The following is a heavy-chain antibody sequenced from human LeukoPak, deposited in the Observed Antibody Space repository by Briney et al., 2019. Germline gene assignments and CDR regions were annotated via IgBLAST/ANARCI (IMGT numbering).Heavy chain of an antibody. CDR3: ARGEYYYDSSGSDY. D-gene: IGHD3-22*01. J-gene: IGHJ4*02. CDR1: GYTFTSYD. CDR2: MNPNSGNT. V-gene: IGHV1-8*01. Sequence: ASVKVSCKASGYTFTSYDINWVRQATGQVLEWMGWMNPNSGNTGYAQKFQGRVTLTRNTSISTAYMELSSLRTEDTAVYYCARGEYYYDSSGSDYWGQGTLVTVSS.